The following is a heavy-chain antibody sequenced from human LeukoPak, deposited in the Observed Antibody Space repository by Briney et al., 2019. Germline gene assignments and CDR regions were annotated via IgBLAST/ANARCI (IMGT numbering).Heavy chain of an antibody. CDR1: GGSISSYY. J-gene: IGHJ4*02. D-gene: IGHD3-10*01. V-gene: IGHV4-4*07. Sequence: SETLSPTCTVSGGSISSYYWSWIRQPAGKGLEWIGRIYTSGSTNYNPSLKSRVTMSIDTSKNQFSLKLSSATGADTAVYYCARARSPTVFDYWGQGTLVTVSS. CDR3: ARARSPTVFDY. CDR2: IYTSGST.